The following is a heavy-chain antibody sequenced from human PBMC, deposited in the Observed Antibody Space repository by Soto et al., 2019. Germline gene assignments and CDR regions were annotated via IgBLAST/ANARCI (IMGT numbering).Heavy chain of an antibody. V-gene: IGHV4-59*01. CDR3: ARGRCIGADCYSPWALDS. D-gene: IGHD2-15*01. CDR1: GGSFSGYY. J-gene: IGHJ4*02. CDR2: ISYSGST. Sequence: PSATLSLTCAVYGGSFSGYYWTWIRQPPGKGLEWIGYISYSGSTKYSPSLKSRVTISVDTSKNQLSLKLTSATAADTAVYYCARGRCIGADCYSPWALDSWGQGTLVTVSS.